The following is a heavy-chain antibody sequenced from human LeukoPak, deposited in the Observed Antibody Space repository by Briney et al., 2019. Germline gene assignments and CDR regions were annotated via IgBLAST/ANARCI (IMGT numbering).Heavy chain of an antibody. Sequence: PSETLSLTCTVSGGSISSYYWSWIRQPPGKGLEWIGYIYYSGSTNYNPSLKSRVTISVDTSKNQFSLKLSSVTAADTAVYYCARRVRGVIDRDGVFDIWGQGTMVTVSS. CDR3: ARRVRGVIDRDGVFDI. CDR1: GGSISSYY. V-gene: IGHV4-59*08. J-gene: IGHJ3*02. D-gene: IGHD3-10*01. CDR2: IYYSGST.